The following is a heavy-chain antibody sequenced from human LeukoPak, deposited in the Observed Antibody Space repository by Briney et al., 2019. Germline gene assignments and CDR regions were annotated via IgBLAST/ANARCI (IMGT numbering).Heavy chain of an antibody. CDR2: ISAYNGNT. CDR3: ASGVGWEPYFDY. J-gene: IGHJ4*02. CDR1: GYTFTSYG. D-gene: IGHD1-26*01. Sequence: ASVKVSCKASGYTFTSYGISWVRQAPGQGLEWMGWISAYNGNTNYAQKLQGRVTMTRDTSISTAYMELSRLRSDDTAVYYCASGVGWEPYFDYWGQGTLVTVSS. V-gene: IGHV1-18*01.